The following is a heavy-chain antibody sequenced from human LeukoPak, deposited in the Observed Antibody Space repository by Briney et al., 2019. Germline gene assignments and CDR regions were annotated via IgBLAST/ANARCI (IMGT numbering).Heavy chain of an antibody. CDR2: INAGNGNT. Sequence: ASVKVSCKASGGTFSRHAISWVRQAPGRRLEWMGWINAGNGNTKYSQKFQGRVTITRDTSASTAYMELSSLRSEDTAVYYCARGGSGLAVAGIGVYYYYGMDVWGQGTTVTVSS. D-gene: IGHD6-19*01. CDR3: ARGGSGLAVAGIGVYYYYGMDV. J-gene: IGHJ6*02. V-gene: IGHV1-3*01. CDR1: GGTFSRHA.